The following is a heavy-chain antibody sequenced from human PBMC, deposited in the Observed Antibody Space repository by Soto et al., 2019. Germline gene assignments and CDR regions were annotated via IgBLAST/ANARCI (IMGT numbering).Heavy chain of an antibody. D-gene: IGHD4-4*01. CDR1: GFTFSSYG. CDR2: IWYDGSNK. Sequence: QVQLVESGGGVVQPGRSLRLSCAASGFTFSSYGMHWVRQAPGKGLEWVAVIWYDGSNKYYADSVKGRFTISRDNSKNTLYLQMNSLRAEDTAVYYCAREEVTTGVGLPGDYWGQGTLVTVSS. V-gene: IGHV3-33*01. J-gene: IGHJ4*02. CDR3: AREEVTTGVGLPGDY.